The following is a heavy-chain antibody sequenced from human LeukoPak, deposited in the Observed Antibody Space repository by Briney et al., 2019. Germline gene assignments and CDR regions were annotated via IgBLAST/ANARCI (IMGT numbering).Heavy chain of an antibody. J-gene: IGHJ4*02. V-gene: IGHV3-30*02. CDR2: IRYDGSNK. CDR3: AKDKTTLVRGVMTH. CDR1: RFTFSSYG. Sequence: GGSLRLSCAASRFTFSSYGMHWVRQAPGKGLEWVAFIRYDGSNKYYADSVKGRFTISRDNAKNSLYLEMTSLRTEDTAVYYCAKDKTTLVRGVMTHWGQGTLVTVSS. D-gene: IGHD3-10*01.